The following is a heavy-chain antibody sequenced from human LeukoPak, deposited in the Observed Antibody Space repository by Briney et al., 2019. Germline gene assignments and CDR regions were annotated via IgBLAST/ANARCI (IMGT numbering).Heavy chain of an antibody. CDR1: GGSISSYY. CDR2: IYYSGSA. V-gene: IGHV4-59*01. D-gene: IGHD3-3*01. Sequence: SETLSLTCTVSGGSISSYYWSWIRQPPGKGLEWIGYIYYSGSANYNPSLKSRVTISVDTSKNQFSLKLSSVTAADTAVYYCARGATIFGYMDVWGKGTTVTVSS. J-gene: IGHJ6*03. CDR3: ARGATIFGYMDV.